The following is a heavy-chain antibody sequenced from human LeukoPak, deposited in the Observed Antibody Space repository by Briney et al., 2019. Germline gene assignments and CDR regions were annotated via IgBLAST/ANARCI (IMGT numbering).Heavy chain of an antibody. D-gene: IGHD3-10*01. Sequence: GGSLRLSCAASGFTVSSNYMSWVRQAPGKGLEWVAFIRYDGSNKYDADSVKGRFTISRDNSKNTLYLQMNSLRVEDTAFYYCARDSSMLRGPLVIYYFDFWGQGTLVTVSS. CDR2: IRYDGSNK. CDR3: ARDSSMLRGPLVIYYFDF. V-gene: IGHV3-30*02. J-gene: IGHJ4*02. CDR1: GFTVSSNY.